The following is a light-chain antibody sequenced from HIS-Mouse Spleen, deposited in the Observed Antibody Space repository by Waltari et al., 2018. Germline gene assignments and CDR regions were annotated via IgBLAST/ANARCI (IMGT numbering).Light chain of an antibody. CDR2: KDS. V-gene: IGLV3-25*03. J-gene: IGLJ3*02. CDR1: ALPKQY. CDR3: QSADSSGTGWV. Sequence: SYELTQPPSVSVSPGQTARITCPGDALPKQYAYWYQQKPGQAPVLGLYKDSERPSGIPERFSGSSSGTTVTLTISGVQAEDEADYYCQSADSSGTGWVFGGGTKLTVL.